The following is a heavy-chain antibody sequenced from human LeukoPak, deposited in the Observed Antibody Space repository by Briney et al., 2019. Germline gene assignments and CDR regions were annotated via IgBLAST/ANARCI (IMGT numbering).Heavy chain of an antibody. CDR1: GDYISSYY. D-gene: IGHD3-22*01. Sequence: SETLSLTCSVSGDYISSYYWTWIRQSPGKGLEWIGQIYFGGTANYNPTFKSRVTMSGGTSTNRFSLRLSSVTAADTAVYYCARHWKYYDSSGNFDYWGQGTLVTASS. CDR2: IYFGGTA. CDR3: ARHWKYYDSSGNFDY. V-gene: IGHV4-59*08. J-gene: IGHJ4*02.